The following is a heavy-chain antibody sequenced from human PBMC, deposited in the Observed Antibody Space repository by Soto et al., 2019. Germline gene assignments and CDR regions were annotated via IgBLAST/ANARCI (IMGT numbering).Heavy chain of an antibody. Sequence: ASVKVSCKASGGTFSSYTISWVRQAPGQGLEWMGRIIPILGIANYAQKFQGRVTITADKSTSTAYMELSSLRSEDTAVYYCARENYYDSSGLYRTYWGQGTLVTVSS. J-gene: IGHJ4*02. CDR1: GGTFSSYT. CDR3: ARENYYDSSGLYRTY. D-gene: IGHD3-22*01. CDR2: IIPILGIA. V-gene: IGHV1-69*02.